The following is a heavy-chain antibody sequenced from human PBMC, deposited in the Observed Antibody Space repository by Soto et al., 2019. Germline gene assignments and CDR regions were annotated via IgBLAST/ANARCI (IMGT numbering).Heavy chain of an antibody. CDR2: IYYIGST. CDR3: ARLRPSSGWFFDY. V-gene: IGHV4-59*02. Sequence: PSETLSLTCTVSGGSVRSDTWSWIRQRPGKGLEWIGYIYYIGSTAYNPSLKIRVTISVDTSKNQFSLKLSSMTAADTAVYYCARLRPSSGWFFDYWGQGTLVTVS. CDR1: GGSVRSDT. D-gene: IGHD6-19*01. J-gene: IGHJ4*02.